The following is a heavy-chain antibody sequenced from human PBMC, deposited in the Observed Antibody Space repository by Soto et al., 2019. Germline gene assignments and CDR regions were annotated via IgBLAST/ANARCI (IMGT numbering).Heavy chain of an antibody. J-gene: IGHJ3*02. CDR3: ARDLYSGIYSAFDI. Sequence: SETLSLTCTVSGASISSATNCWGWIRQGPGKGLEWIGYIYYSGSSYYNPSLKSRLTMSVDTSKNQFSLKLISVTAADTAVYYCARDLYSGIYSAFDIWGQGIMVTVSS. CDR1: GASISSATNC. CDR2: IYYSGSS. V-gene: IGHV4-31*03. D-gene: IGHD1-26*01.